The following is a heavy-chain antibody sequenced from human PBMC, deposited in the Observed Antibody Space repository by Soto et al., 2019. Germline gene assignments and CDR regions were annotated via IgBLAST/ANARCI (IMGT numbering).Heavy chain of an antibody. J-gene: IGHJ6*02. V-gene: IGHV4-34*01. CDR2: INHSGST. Sequence: QVQLQQWGAGLLKPSEPLSLTCAVYGGSFSGYYWSWIRQPPGKGLEWIGEINHSGSTNYNPSLKSRVTISVDTSKNQFSLKLSSVTAADTAVYYCARGRGGRYCSSTSCYYYYYGMDVWGQGTTVTVSS. D-gene: IGHD2-2*01. CDR3: ARGRGGRYCSSTSCYYYYYGMDV. CDR1: GGSFSGYY.